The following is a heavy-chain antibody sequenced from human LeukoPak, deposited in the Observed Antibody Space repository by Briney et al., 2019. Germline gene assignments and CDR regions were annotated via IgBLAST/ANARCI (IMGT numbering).Heavy chain of an antibody. J-gene: IGHJ4*02. V-gene: IGHV4-4*02. CDR1: GDSISRGNW. CDR3: ARGLVDTGRSRFDY. D-gene: IGHD5-12*01. Sequence: SGTLSLTCAVSGDSISRGNWWSWVRQPPGKGLEWIGEIHHSGSTNYNPSLKSRVTISVDKPNNQLSLKMTSVTAADTAVYYCARGLVDTGRSRFDYWGQGTLVTVSS. CDR2: IHHSGST.